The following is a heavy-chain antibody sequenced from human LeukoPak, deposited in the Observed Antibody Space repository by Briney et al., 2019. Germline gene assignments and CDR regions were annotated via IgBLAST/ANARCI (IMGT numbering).Heavy chain of an antibody. Sequence: SETLSLTCAVSGGSISSSSYYWGWIRQPPGKGLEWIGNIYYRGNTNYNPSLKRRVTMSVDTSKNQFSLKLSSVTAADTAVYYCARVVVVVVPGRADNWFDPWGQGTLVTVSS. J-gene: IGHJ5*02. CDR2: IYYRGNT. D-gene: IGHD2-15*01. CDR3: ARVVVVVVPGRADNWFDP. CDR1: GGSISSSSYY. V-gene: IGHV4-39*07.